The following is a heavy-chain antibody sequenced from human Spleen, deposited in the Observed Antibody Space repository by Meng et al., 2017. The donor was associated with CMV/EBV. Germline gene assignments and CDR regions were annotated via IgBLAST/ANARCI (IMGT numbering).Heavy chain of an antibody. J-gene: IGHJ3*02. Sequence: TVSSNYMTWVRQAPGKGLEWVSIIYSDGRTYYADSLKGRSTISRDNSKNTLYLQMNSLRAEDTAVYYCAREGGYYDSSGFGEDAFDIWGQGTMVTVSS. CDR3: AREGGYYDSSGFGEDAFDI. CDR2: IYSDGRT. V-gene: IGHV3-53*05. CDR1: TVSSNY. D-gene: IGHD3-22*01.